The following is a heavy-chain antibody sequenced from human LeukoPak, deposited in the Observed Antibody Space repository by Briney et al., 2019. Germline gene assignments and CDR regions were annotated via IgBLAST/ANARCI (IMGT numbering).Heavy chain of an antibody. D-gene: IGHD1-26*01. CDR3: AISGGYWAWAH. CDR1: GFTFSSYA. Sequence: PGGSLRLSCAASGFTFSSYAMSWVRQAPGKGLEWVSAISGSGGSTYYADSVKGRFTISRDNAKNSLFLQMNSLRAEDTAVYYCAISGGYWAWAHWGQGTLVTVSS. V-gene: IGHV3-23*01. CDR2: ISGSGGST. J-gene: IGHJ4*02.